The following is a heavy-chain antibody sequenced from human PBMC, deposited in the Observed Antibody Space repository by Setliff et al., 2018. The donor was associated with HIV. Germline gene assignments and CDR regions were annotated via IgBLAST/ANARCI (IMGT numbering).Heavy chain of an antibody. CDR2: IHYSGST. CDR3: ARDVEHMMDV. V-gene: IGHV4-30-4*08. CDR1: GDSISSGGHY. J-gene: IGHJ6*02. Sequence: SETLSLTCSVSGDSISSGGHYWSWIRQSPGKGLEWIGYIHYSGSTYFNPSLKSRVSISTDTSKNQFSLKLTSVTAADTAVYYCARDVEHMMDVWGQGTTVTVSS.